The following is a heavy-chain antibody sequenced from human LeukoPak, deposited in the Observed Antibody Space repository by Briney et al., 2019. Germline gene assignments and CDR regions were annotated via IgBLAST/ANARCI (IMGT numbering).Heavy chain of an antibody. CDR2: TYYRSNWYN. J-gene: IGHJ4*02. V-gene: IGHV6-1*01. Sequence: SQTLSLTCAISGDSVSSNSAAWDWIRQSPSRGLEWLGRTYYRSNWYNDFVVSVRGRISINPDTSKNQFSLHLNSVTPEDTAVYYCARGVGATWNLYNFDYWGQGTLVTVSS. CDR3: ARGVGATWNLYNFDY. D-gene: IGHD1-26*01. CDR1: GDSVSSNSAA.